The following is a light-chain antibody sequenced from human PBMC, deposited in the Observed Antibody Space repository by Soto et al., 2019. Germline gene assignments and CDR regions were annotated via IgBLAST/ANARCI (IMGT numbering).Light chain of an antibody. J-gene: IGKJ5*01. CDR2: GAS. V-gene: IGKV3-20*01. CDR3: QQYGSSPLIS. CDR1: QTVSITY. Sequence: LTQSPGTLSLSPGESATLSCRAIQTVSITYLTWYQQKPGQAPRLLIFGASKRATGIPDRFSGSGSGRDFTLTISGLEPEDFAVYYCQQYGSSPLISFGQGTRLEIK.